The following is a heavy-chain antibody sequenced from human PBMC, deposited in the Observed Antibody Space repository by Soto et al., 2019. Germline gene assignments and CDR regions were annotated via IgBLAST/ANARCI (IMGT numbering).Heavy chain of an antibody. CDR1: GFTFSSYA. Sequence: SLRLSCAASGFTFSSYAMHWVRQAPGKGLEWVAVISYDGSNKYYVDSVKGRFTISRDNSKNTLYLQMNSLRAEDTAVYYCAREHPLISVLCISTRCNDCGMDGWGQGTTVSVA. CDR2: ISYDGSNK. J-gene: IGHJ6*02. CDR3: AREHPLISVLCISTRCNDCGMDG. V-gene: IGHV3-30-3*01. D-gene: IGHD2-2*01.